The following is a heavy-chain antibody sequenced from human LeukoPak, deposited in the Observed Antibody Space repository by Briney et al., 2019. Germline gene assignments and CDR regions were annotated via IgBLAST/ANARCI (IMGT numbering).Heavy chain of an antibody. V-gene: IGHV4-34*01. CDR3: ARGLRGTPKHQPAEL. Sequence: SETLSLTCAAYGGSFSGHYWSWIRQPPGKGLEWIGEINESGSTNYNPSLKSRVTISIVTSKNQFSLKVTSVTAADTAVYYCARGLRGTPKHQPAELWGQGTLVTVSS. CDR2: INESGST. J-gene: IGHJ4*02. D-gene: IGHD1-14*01. CDR1: GGSFSGHY.